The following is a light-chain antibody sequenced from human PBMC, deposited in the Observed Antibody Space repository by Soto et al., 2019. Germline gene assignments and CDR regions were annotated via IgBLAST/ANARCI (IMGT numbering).Light chain of an antibody. Sequence: DIQMTQSPSSLSPSVVDRVTITCRASQSITTFLNWYQQKAEKAPKLLIYAASSLQTGVPSRFSGSGSGTDFTLTISRLEPEDFALYYCQQYGGSPITFGLGTRLEIK. V-gene: IGKV1-39*01. J-gene: IGKJ5*01. CDR1: QSITTF. CDR2: AAS. CDR3: QQYGGSPIT.